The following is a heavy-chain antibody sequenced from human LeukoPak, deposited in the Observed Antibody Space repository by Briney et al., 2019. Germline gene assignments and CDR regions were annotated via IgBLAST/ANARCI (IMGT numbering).Heavy chain of an antibody. V-gene: IGHV3-7*03. CDR3: AKGQDDYDFWSGYPNFDY. D-gene: IGHD3-3*01. CDR2: IKQDGSEK. CDR1: GFTFSSYW. Sequence: GGSLRLSCAASGFTFSSYWMSWVRQAPGKGLEWVANIKQDGSEKYYVDSVKGRFTISRDNAKNSLYLQMNSLRAEDTAVYYCAKGQDDYDFWSGYPNFDYWGQGTLVTVSS. J-gene: IGHJ4*02.